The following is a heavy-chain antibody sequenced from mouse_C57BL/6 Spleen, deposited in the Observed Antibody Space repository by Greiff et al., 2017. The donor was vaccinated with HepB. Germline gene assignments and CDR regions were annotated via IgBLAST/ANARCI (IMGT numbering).Heavy chain of an antibody. J-gene: IGHJ1*03. D-gene: IGHD4-1*01. CDR3: ARDLTGTWYFDV. CDR1: GFTFSDYY. Sequence: DVKLVESEGGLVQPGSSMKLSCTASGFTFSDYYMAWVRQVPEKGLEWVANINYDGSSTYYLDSLKSRFIISRDNAKNILYLQMSSLKSEDTATYYCARDLTGTWYFDVWGTGTTVTVSS. V-gene: IGHV5-16*01. CDR2: INYDGSST.